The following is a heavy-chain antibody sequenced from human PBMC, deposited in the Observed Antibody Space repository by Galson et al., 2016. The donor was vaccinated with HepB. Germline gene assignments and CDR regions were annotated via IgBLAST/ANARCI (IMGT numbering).Heavy chain of an antibody. CDR3: GPRSLWFGGSWWWFYP. V-gene: IGHV2-5*02. Sequence: PALVKPTPTLTLTCTFSGFSLTTTVVGVGWIRQPPGKALEWVALIYWDGDKRYSPSLKSRLTVTKDTSKKQVVLTMTNMDPVDTATYSCGPRSLWFGGSWWWFYPWGQGSLVTVSS. D-gene: IGHD3-10*01. J-gene: IGHJ5*02. CDR2: IYWDGDK. CDR1: GFSLTTTVVG.